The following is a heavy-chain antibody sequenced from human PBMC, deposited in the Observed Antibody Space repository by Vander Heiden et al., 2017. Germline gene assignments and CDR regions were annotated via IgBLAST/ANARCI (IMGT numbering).Heavy chain of an antibody. CDR2: ISSSSSTI. CDR1: GFTFSSYS. Sequence: EVQLVESGGGLVQRGGSLRLSCAASGFTFSSYSMSWVRQAAGKGLEWVSYISSSSSTIYYADSVKGRFTISRDNAKNSLYLQMNSLRDEDTAVYYCARVSVVWFGELPHYGMDVWGQGTTVTVSS. CDR3: ARVSVVWFGELPHYGMDV. D-gene: IGHD3-10*01. J-gene: IGHJ6*02. V-gene: IGHV3-48*02.